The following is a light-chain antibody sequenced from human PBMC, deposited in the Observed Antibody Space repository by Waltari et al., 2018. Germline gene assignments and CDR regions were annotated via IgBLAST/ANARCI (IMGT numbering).Light chain of an antibody. J-gene: IGKJ5*01. CDR2: DAS. V-gene: IGKV3-11*01. Sequence: EVVLTQSPATLSLSPGERATLSCRASQSVSNSLAWYRQKPGQAPSLLSYDASTRAAGIPDRFSGSGSGTDFTLTIISLEPEDFAVYYCQRRTGWPMTFGQGTRLEIK. CDR1: QSVSNS. CDR3: QRRTGWPMT.